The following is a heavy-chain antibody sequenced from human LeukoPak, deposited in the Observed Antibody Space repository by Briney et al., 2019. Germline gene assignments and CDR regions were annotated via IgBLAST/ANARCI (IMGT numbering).Heavy chain of an antibody. CDR3: AREVYDILTGYSYYFDH. CDR2: ISSSSSTI. V-gene: IGHV3-48*02. CDR1: GFTFSSYS. Sequence: PGGSLRLSCAASGFTFSSYSMNWVRQAPGKGLEWVSYISSSSSTIYYADSVKGRFTISRDNAKNSLYLQMNSLRDEDTAVYYCAREVYDILTGYSYYFDHWGQGTLVTVSS. D-gene: IGHD3-9*01. J-gene: IGHJ4*02.